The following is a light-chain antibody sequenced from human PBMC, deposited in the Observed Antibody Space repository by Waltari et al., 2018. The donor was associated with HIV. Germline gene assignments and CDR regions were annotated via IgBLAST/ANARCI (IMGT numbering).Light chain of an antibody. CDR3: QSADSSGTVV. V-gene: IGLV3-25*03. CDR1: ALPTQY. J-gene: IGLJ2*01. Sequence: SSELTQPPSVSVSPGQTARITCSGDALPTQYSYWYQQKPGQAPVLVIYKDSERPAGIPERFSGSSSGTTVTLTISGVQAEDEADYYCQSADSSGTVVFGGGTKLTVL. CDR2: KDS.